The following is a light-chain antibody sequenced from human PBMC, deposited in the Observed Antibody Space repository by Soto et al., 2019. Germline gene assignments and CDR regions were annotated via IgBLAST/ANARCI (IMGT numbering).Light chain of an antibody. CDR1: QSVSSY. CDR2: DAS. V-gene: IGKV3-11*01. Sequence: EIVLTQSPATLSLSPGERATLSCRASQSVSSYLAWYQQKPGQAPRLLIYDASNRATGIPARFSGSVSGTDFSLTISILEPEDFAVYYCQQRSNWTWTFGQGTRWIS. J-gene: IGKJ1*01. CDR3: QQRSNWTWT.